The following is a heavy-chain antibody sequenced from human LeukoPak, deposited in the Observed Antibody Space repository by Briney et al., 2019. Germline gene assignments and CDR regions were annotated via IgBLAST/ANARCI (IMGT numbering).Heavy chain of an antibody. Sequence: GGSLRLSCGASGLTFSTYSMNWVRQAPGKGLEWVSGISGSGDSTYYADSVKGRFTISRDNSKNTLYLQMNSLRAEDAAVYYCARLYYDSGDYSTNYFDYWGQGTLVTVSS. J-gene: IGHJ4*02. D-gene: IGHD3-22*01. CDR3: ARLYYDSGDYSTNYFDY. V-gene: IGHV3-23*01. CDR2: ISGSGDST. CDR1: GLTFSTYS.